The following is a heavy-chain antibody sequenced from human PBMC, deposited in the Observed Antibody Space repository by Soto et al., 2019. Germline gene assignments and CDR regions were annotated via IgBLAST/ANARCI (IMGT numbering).Heavy chain of an antibody. V-gene: IGHV4-4*02. J-gene: IGHJ4*02. CDR2: IYRTGST. CDR1: GGSFTSSNW. Sequence: SETLSLTCAVSGGSFTSSNWWTWVRQPPGQGLEWSGEIYRTGSTNYNPSLKSRVTISLDKSENQFSLKVTSLTAADTAVYYCASRDPRTSVDXWGQGTLVTVSX. D-gene: IGHD1-7*01. CDR3: ASRDPRTSVDX.